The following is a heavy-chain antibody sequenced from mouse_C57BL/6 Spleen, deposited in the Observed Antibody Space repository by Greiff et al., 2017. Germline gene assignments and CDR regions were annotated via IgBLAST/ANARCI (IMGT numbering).Heavy chain of an antibody. Sequence: QVQLQQPGAELVKPGASVKMSCKASGYTFTSYWITWVKQRPGQGLEWIGDIYPGSGSTNYNEKFKSKATLTVDTSSSTAYMQLSSLTSEDSAVYYCARSAYYSNDGGPNWCFDVWGTGTTVTVSS. J-gene: IGHJ1*03. CDR1: GYTFTSYW. D-gene: IGHD2-5*01. V-gene: IGHV1-55*01. CDR3: ARSAYYSNDGGPNWCFDV. CDR2: IYPGSGST.